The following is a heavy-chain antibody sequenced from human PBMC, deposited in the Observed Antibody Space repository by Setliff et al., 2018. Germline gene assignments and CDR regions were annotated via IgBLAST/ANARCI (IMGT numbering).Heavy chain of an antibody. V-gene: IGHV3-7*01. CDR1: GFTFSSFW. CDR2: INQDGSGK. J-gene: IGHJ6*02. CDR3: ARDGGIGMVKTYYYGLDV. Sequence: PGGSLRLSCAASGFTFSSFWMAWVRQSPGRGLEWVANINQDGSGKFYVDSVKGRFTIFRDNAKNSLSLQMNDLRAEDTARYYCARDGGIGMVKTYYYGLDVWGQGTTVTVSS. D-gene: IGHD1-26*01.